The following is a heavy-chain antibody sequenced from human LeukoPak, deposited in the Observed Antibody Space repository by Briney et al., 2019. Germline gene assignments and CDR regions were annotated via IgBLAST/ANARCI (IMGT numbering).Heavy chain of an antibody. V-gene: IGHV4-4*07. CDR2: IYTSGST. Sequence: SETLSLTCTVSGGSISSYYWSWIRQPAGKGLEWIGRIYTSGSTNYNPSLKSRVTMSVDTSKNQFSLKLSSVTAADTAVYYCAREDLHYGGNYAGIDYWGQGTLVTVSS. J-gene: IGHJ4*02. D-gene: IGHD4-23*01. CDR3: AREDLHYGGNYAGIDY. CDR1: GGSISSYY.